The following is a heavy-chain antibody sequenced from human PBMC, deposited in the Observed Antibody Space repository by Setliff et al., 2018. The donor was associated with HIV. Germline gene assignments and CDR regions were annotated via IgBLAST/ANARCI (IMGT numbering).Heavy chain of an antibody. V-gene: IGHV4-31*01. CDR2: IYYSGST. D-gene: IGHD2-15*01. J-gene: IGHJ6*03. CDR3: ARARGGCSGGSCPAHHYYYYMDV. CDR1: GGSISSGGYY. Sequence: LSLTCNVSGGSISSGGYYWSWIRQHPGKGLEWIGYIYYSGSTYYNPSLKSLVTISVDTSKNQFSLKLSSVTAADTAVYYCARARGGCSGGSCPAHHYYYYMDVWGKGTTVTVSS.